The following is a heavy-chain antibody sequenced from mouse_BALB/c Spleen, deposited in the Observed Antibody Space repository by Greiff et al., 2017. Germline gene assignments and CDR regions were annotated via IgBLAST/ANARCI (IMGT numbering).Heavy chain of an antibody. D-gene: IGHD2-2*01. V-gene: IGHV1-87*01. CDR3: ARDYGYDEAWFAY. CDR2: IYPGDGDT. J-gene: IGHJ3*01. CDR1: GYTFTSYW. Sequence: QVQLQQSGAELARPGASVKLSCKASGYTFTSYWMQWVKQRPGQGLEWIGAIYPGDGDTRYTQKFKGKATLTADKSSSTAYMQLSSLASEDSAVYYCARDYGYDEAWFAYWGQGTLVTVSA.